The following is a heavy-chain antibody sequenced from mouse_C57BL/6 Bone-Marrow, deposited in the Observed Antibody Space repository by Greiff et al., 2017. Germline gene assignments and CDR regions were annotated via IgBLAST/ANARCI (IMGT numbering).Heavy chain of an antibody. CDR3: ARPYYGNYWYFDV. V-gene: IGHV1-64*01. Sequence: QVQLQQPGAELVKPGASVKLSCKASGYTFTSYWMHWVKQRPGQGLEWIGMIHPNSGSTNYNEKFKSKATLTVDKSSSTAYMQLSSLTSEDSAVYYCARPYYGNYWYFDVWGTGTTVTVSS. CDR1: GYTFTSYW. D-gene: IGHD2-10*01. CDR2: IHPNSGST. J-gene: IGHJ1*03.